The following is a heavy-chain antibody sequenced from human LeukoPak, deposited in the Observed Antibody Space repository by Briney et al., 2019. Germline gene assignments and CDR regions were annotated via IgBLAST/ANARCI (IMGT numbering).Heavy chain of an antibody. CDR2: ISSSGSTI. D-gene: IGHD2/OR15-2a*01. Sequence: GGSLRLSCAASGFTFSSYEMNWVRQAPGKGLEWVSYISSSGSTIYYADSVKGRFTISRDNARNALYLQMNSLRAEDTAVYHCARDFTNIRGGGYFDNWGQGTLVTVSS. CDR1: GFTFSSYE. V-gene: IGHV3-48*03. J-gene: IGHJ4*02. CDR3: ARDFTNIRGGGYFDN.